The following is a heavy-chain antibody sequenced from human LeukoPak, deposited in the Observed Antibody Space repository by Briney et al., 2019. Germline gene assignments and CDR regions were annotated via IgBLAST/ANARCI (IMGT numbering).Heavy chain of an antibody. Sequence: GGSLRLSCSASGFTFSTYAMHWVRAAPGKGLEYVSAISGDGITTYYADSVKGRFTISRDNSKNTLYLQMSSLRAEDTALYYCVKDSLPGDSPFDYWGQGTLVTVSS. CDR3: VKDSLPGDSPFDY. CDR1: GFTFSTYA. V-gene: IGHV3-64D*06. CDR2: ISGDGITT. D-gene: IGHD7-27*01. J-gene: IGHJ4*02.